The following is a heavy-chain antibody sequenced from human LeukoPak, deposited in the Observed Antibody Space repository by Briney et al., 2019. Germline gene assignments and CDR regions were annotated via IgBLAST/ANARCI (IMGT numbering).Heavy chain of an antibody. D-gene: IGHD5-18*01. CDR3: AKDLSGYSYHDY. Sequence: PGGSLRLSYAVSVFTFSSYAMSWVRRAPAKGLEWVSAISDSGGSTYYADSVKGRFTISRDNSKNTLYLQMNSLRAEDTAVYYCAKDLSGYSYHDYWGQGTLDAVSS. V-gene: IGHV3-23*01. J-gene: IGHJ4*02. CDR1: VFTFSSYA. CDR2: ISDSGGST.